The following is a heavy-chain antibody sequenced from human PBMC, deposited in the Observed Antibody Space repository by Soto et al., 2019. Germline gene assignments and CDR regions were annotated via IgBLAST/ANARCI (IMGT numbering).Heavy chain of an antibody. J-gene: IGHJ5*02. V-gene: IGHV4-31*11. D-gene: IGHD3-22*01. CDR1: GGSFSGYY. CDR3: ARVTNYYDSSGP. Sequence: SETLSLTCAVYGGSFSGYYWSWIRQHPGKGLEWIGYIYYSGSTYYNPSLKSRVTISVDTSKNQFSLKLSSVTAADTAVYYCARVTNYYDSSGPWGQGTLVTVSS. CDR2: IYYSGST.